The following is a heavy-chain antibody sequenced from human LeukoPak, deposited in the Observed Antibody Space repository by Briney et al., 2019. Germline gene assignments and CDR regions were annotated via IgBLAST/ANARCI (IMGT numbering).Heavy chain of an antibody. CDR3: AKSTSYFGSGTYLDS. J-gene: IGHJ4*02. CDR1: GFTFNTYA. Sequence: GGSLRLSCAASGFTFNTYAIYWVRQAPGKGLEWVSGICGSGGCTYYADSVKGRFTISRDNSKDSLYLQMTSLRTEDTAYYYCAKSTSYFGSGTYLDSWGQGTLVTVSS. CDR2: ICGSGGCT. D-gene: IGHD3-10*01. V-gene: IGHV3-43*02.